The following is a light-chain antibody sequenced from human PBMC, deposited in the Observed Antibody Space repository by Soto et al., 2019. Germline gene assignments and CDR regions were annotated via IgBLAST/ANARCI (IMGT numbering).Light chain of an antibody. CDR3: QSYDSSLRGV. V-gene: IGLV1-40*01. Sequence: QSVLTQPPSVSGAPGQRVTISCTGSSSNIGAGYDVHWYQQLPGTAPKLLIYGNSNRPSGVPDRFSGSKSGTSASLAITGLQAEDEGDYYCQSYDSSLRGVFGTGTKLTVL. CDR1: SSNIGAGYD. J-gene: IGLJ1*01. CDR2: GNS.